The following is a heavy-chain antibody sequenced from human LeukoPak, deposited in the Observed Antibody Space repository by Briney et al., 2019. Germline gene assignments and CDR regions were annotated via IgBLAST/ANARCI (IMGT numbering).Heavy chain of an antibody. CDR3: TTEARYYYDSSGYFRS. Sequence: GGSLRLSCAASGFTFSNAWMSWVRQAPGKGLEWVGRIKSKTDGGTTDYAAPVKGRFTISRDDSKNTLYLQMNSLKTEDTAVYYCTTEARYYYDSSGYFRSRGQGTLVTVSS. V-gene: IGHV3-15*01. D-gene: IGHD3-22*01. CDR2: IKSKTDGGTT. J-gene: IGHJ4*02. CDR1: GFTFSNAW.